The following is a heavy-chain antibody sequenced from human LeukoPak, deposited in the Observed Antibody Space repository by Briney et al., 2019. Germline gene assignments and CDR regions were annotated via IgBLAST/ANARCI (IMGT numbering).Heavy chain of an antibody. J-gene: IGHJ4*02. D-gene: IGHD3-10*01. CDR1: RFTFSDYY. Sequence: GGSLRLSCAASRFTFSDYYMSWIRQAPGKGLEWVSYISSSGSTIYYADSVKGRFTISRDNAKNSLYLQMNSLRAEDTAVYYCAKDDRLSSGYGSSDYWGQGTLVTVSS. V-gene: IGHV3-11*04. CDR2: ISSSGSTI. CDR3: AKDDRLSSGYGSSDY.